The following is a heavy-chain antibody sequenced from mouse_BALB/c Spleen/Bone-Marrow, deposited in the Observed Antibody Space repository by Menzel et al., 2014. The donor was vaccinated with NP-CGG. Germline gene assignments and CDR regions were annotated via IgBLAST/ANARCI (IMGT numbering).Heavy chain of an antibody. D-gene: IGHD1-1*01. CDR2: ISYSGST. CDR3: ARGGGSSYNYAMDY. V-gene: IGHV3-8*02. Sequence: VQLPQSGPSLVKPSQTLSLTCSVTGDSITSGYWNWIRKFPGNKLEYMGYISYSGSTYYNPSLKSRISITRDTSKNQYYLQLNSVTTEDTATYYCARGGGSSYNYAMDYWGQGTSVTVSS. J-gene: IGHJ4*01. CDR1: GDSITSGY.